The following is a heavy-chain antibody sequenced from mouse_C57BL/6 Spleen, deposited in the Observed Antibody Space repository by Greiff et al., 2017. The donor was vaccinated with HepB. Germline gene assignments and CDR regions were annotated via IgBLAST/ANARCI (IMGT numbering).Heavy chain of an antibody. CDR3: ARPMGGITTVVATDYAMDY. Sequence: VQLQESGPGLVAPSQSLSITCTVSGFSLTSYGVDWVRQPPGKGLEWLGVIWGGGSTNYNSALMSRLSISKDNSKSQVFLKMNSLQTDDTARYYCARPMGGITTVVATDYAMDYWGQGTSVTVSS. D-gene: IGHD1-1*01. CDR2: IWGGGST. CDR1: GFSLTSYG. V-gene: IGHV2-9*01. J-gene: IGHJ4*01.